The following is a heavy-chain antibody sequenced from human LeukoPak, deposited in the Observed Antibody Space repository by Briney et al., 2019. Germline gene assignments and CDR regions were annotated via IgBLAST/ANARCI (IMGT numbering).Heavy chain of an antibody. CDR1: GFTFSSYA. Sequence: GGSLRLSCPASGFTFSSYALSWVRKAPGKGLDWVSAISGSGGSTYYADSVKGRFAISRDNSKNTLYLQMNGLRAEDTAVYYCAKKAPWLVSGYFDYWGQGTLVTVSS. CDR2: ISGSGGST. CDR3: AKKAPWLVSGYFDY. D-gene: IGHD6-19*01. V-gene: IGHV3-23*01. J-gene: IGHJ4*02.